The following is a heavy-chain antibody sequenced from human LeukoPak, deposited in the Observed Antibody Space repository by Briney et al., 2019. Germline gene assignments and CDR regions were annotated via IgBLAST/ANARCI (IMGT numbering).Heavy chain of an antibody. CDR3: ARDYGDHAFDC. J-gene: IGHJ4*02. CDR2: FYYSGST. Sequence: SETLSLTCTVSGGSISRSSYFWSWIRQPPGKGLEWIGSFYYSGSTYYNPSLKSRVTISVDTSKNQFSLKLSSVTAADTAVYFCARDYGDHAFDCWGQGTLVTVSS. V-gene: IGHV4-39*02. D-gene: IGHD4-17*01. CDR1: GGSISRSSYF.